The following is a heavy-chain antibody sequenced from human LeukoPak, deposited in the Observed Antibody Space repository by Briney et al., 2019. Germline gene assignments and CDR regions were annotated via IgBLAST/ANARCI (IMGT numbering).Heavy chain of an antibody. CDR2: ISYDGSNK. V-gene: IGHV3-30-3*01. CDR3: ARDFWSAAAGYMTYYYYYGMDV. CDR1: GFTFSSYA. J-gene: IGHJ6*02. D-gene: IGHD6-13*01. Sequence: GGSLRLSCAASGFTFSSYAMHWVRQAPGKGLEWVAVISYDGSNKYYADSVKGRFTISRDNSKNTLYLQMNSLRAEDTAAYYCARDFWSAAAGYMTYYYYYGMDVWGQGTTVTVSS.